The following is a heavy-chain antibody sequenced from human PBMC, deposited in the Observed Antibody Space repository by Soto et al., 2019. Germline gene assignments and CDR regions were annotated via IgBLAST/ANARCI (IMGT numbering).Heavy chain of an antibody. CDR3: AKVSGIAAAATRYYYYGMDV. V-gene: IGHV3-23*01. CDR2: ISGSGGST. J-gene: IGHJ6*02. Sequence: GGSLRLSCAASGFTFSSYAMSWVRQAPGKGLEWVSAISGSGGSTYYADSVKGRFTISRDNSKNTLYLQMNSLRAEDTAVYYCAKVSGIAAAATRYYYYGMDVWGQGTTVTVSS. CDR1: GFTFSSYA. D-gene: IGHD6-13*01.